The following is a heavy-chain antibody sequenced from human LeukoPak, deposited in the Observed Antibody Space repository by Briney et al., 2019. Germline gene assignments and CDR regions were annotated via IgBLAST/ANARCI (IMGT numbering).Heavy chain of an antibody. CDR2: ISGSGGST. D-gene: IGHD3-10*01. V-gene: IGHV3-23*01. J-gene: IGHJ5*02. CDR1: GFTFSSYA. Sequence: GGSLRLSCAASGFTFSSYAMSWVRQAPGKGLEWVSAISGSGGSTYYADSVKGRFTISRDNSKNTLYLQMNSLRAEDTAVYYCAKEELWAYYYGSGSPPPNWFDPWGQGTLVTVSS. CDR3: AKEELWAYYYGSGSPPPNWFDP.